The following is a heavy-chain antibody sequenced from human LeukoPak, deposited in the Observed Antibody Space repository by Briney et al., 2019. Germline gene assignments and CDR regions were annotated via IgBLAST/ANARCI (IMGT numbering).Heavy chain of an antibody. CDR1: GGTFSSYA. V-gene: IGHV1-46*01. D-gene: IGHD6-13*01. CDR2: INPSGGST. CDR3: ARAMVYSSSWTTMHGLDY. J-gene: IGHJ4*02. Sequence: ASVKVSCKASGGTFSSYAISWVRQAPGQGLEWMGIINPSGGSTSYAQKFQGRVTMTRDTSTSTVYMELSSLRSEDTAVYYCARAMVYSSSWTTMHGLDYWGQGTLVTVSS.